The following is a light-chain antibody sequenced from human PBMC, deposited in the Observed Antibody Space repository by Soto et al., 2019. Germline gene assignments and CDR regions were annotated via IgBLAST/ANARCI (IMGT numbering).Light chain of an antibody. CDR1: QSVSSK. CDR2: GAS. V-gene: IGKV3-15*01. Sequence: EIVMTQSPATLSVSPGERATLSCRASQSVSSKLAWYQQKPGQAPKLLIYGASTRATDIPARFSGSGSGTELTLTIGSLQSEDFALYYCQQYNNWPFTFGPGTKVDIK. J-gene: IGKJ3*01. CDR3: QQYNNWPFT.